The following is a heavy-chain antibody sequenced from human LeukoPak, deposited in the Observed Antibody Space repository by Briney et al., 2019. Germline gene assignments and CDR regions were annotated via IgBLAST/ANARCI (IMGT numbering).Heavy chain of an antibody. CDR3: ARDLIQLWDYYYYYMDV. CDR1: GFTFSSYW. Sequence: GGSLRLSCAASGFTFSSYWMSWVRQAPGKGLEWVANIKQDGSEKYYVDSVKGRFTISRDNAKNSLYLQMNSLRAEDTAVYYCARDLIQLWDYYYYYMDVWGKGTTVTVSS. D-gene: IGHD5-18*01. J-gene: IGHJ6*03. CDR2: IKQDGSEK. V-gene: IGHV3-7*01.